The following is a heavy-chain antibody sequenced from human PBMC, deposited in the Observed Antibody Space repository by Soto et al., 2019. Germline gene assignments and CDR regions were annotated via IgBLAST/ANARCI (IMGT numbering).Heavy chain of an antibody. Sequence: QVQLEQSGAEVKKPGSSVKISCKASGGTLSDHGVSWLRQAPGQGLEWVGGTITVFNTANYAPKFQGRVTIAADKSTNTPYMELGSLRSDDTAFYYCARGVYGSGNYYTGPSAFDIWGQGTLVIVSS. J-gene: IGHJ3*02. CDR2: TITVFNTA. CDR3: ARGVYGSGNYYTGPSAFDI. CDR1: GGTLSDHG. D-gene: IGHD3-10*01. V-gene: IGHV1-69*06.